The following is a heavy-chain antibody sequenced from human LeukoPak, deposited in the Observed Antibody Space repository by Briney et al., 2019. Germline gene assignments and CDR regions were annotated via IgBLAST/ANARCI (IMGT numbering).Heavy chain of an antibody. J-gene: IGHJ4*02. V-gene: IGHV4-61*05. D-gene: IGHD3-3*01. CDR1: GGSISSSSYY. CDR2: IYYSGST. CDR3: ARVAGEYVFWSGYSILDY. Sequence: SETLSLTCTVSGGSISSSSYYWSWIRQPPGTGLEWIGYIYYSGSTNYNPSLKSRVTISVDTSKNQFSLKLSSVTAADTAVYYCARVAGEYVFWSGYSILDYWGQGTLVTVSS.